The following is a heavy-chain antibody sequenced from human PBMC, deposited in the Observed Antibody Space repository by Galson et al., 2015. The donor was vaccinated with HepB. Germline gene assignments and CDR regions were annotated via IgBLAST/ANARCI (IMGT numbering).Heavy chain of an antibody. D-gene: IGHD2-15*01. V-gene: IGHV1-8*01. CDR1: GYTFTSYD. CDR3: ARAYNAKAVLVTAGVY. Sequence: SVKVSCKASGYTFTSYDINWVRQATGQGLEWMGWMNPNSGNTGYAQKFQGRVTMTRNTSISTAYMELSSLRSEDTAVYYCARAYNAKAVLVTAGVYWGQGTLVTVSS. J-gene: IGHJ4*02. CDR2: MNPNSGNT.